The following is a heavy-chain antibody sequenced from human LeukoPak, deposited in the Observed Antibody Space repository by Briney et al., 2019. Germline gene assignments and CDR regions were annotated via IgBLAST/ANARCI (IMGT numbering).Heavy chain of an antibody. V-gene: IGHV5-51*01. CDR2: IYPGDSDT. CDR3: ARQGFYYGSGSQSDY. J-gene: IGHJ4*02. CDR1: GYSFTSYW. Sequence: GESLKISCKGSGYSFTSYWIGWVRRMPGKGLEWMGTIYPGDSDTRYSPSFQGQVTISADKSITTAYLQWNSLKASDTAMYYCARQGFYYGSGSQSDYWGQGTLVTVSS. D-gene: IGHD3-10*01.